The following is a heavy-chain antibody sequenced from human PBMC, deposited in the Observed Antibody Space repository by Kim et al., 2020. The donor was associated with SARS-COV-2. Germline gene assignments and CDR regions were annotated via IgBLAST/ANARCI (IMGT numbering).Heavy chain of an antibody. J-gene: IGHJ4*02. D-gene: IGHD1-1*01. V-gene: IGHV3-74*01. Sequence: YADAVKGRFTVSRDNAKNTLYLQMNRLRADDTAVYYCTRAKVATNAFDSWDQGILVTVSS. CDR3: TRAKVATNAFDS.